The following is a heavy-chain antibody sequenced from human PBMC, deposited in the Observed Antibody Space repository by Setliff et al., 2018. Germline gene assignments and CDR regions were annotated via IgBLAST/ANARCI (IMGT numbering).Heavy chain of an antibody. J-gene: IGHJ4*02. CDR1: GYTFTNYG. CDR2: IFPKTGNT. CDR3: SRLVRYCSRTTCQTASGAEL. Sequence: ASVKVSCKASGYTFTNYGITWVRQAPGQGLEWMGWIFPKTGNTNYAHKLQGRVSMTTDTSTGTAYMELRSLRSDDTAVYYCSRLVRYCSRTTCQTASGAELWGQGTLVTVSS. D-gene: IGHD2-2*01. V-gene: IGHV1-18*01.